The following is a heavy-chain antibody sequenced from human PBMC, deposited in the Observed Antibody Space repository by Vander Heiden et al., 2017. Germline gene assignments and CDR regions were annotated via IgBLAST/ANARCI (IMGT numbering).Heavy chain of an antibody. CDR3: ARGGCTSTRCLHFFDR. CDR1: GFTFSTYA. D-gene: IGHD2-2*01. CDR2: ISGDGSQK. Sequence: QVQLVESGGGVDQPGRSLSLPCVASGFTFSTYAMHWVRQAPGKGLEWLVVISGDGSQKYYADPMKGRITVSRDNSKNTLDLQVNSLKPEDTAVYYCARGGCTSTRCLHFFDRWGKGALVTVSS. J-gene: IGHJ4*02. V-gene: IGHV3-30*04.